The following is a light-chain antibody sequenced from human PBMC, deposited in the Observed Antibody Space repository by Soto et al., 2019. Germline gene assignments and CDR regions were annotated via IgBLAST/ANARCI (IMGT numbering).Light chain of an antibody. J-gene: IGLJ3*02. CDR3: ATWDIRLNINWV. Sequence: QSMLTQPPSVSASPGQTVTISCSGSTSNIGNNYVSWYQHLPGTAPRLLIFENDKRRSGIPDRFSGSKSGTSATLAITGLQTGDEADYDCATWDIRLNINWVFGGGTKLTVL. CDR1: TSNIGNNY. V-gene: IGLV1-51*02. CDR2: END.